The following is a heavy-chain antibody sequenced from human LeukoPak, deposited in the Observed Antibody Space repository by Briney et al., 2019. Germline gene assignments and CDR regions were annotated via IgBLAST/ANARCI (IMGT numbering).Heavy chain of an antibody. CDR1: GFSLSSHA. CDR2: IKQDGSEK. CDR3: ARGIQLWLPYYFDY. V-gene: IGHV3-7*04. D-gene: IGHD5-18*01. Sequence: GGSLRLSCAASGFSLSSHAMSWVRQAPGKGLEWVANIKQDGSEKYYVDSAKGRFTISRDNAKNSLYLQMNSLRAEDTAVYYCARGIQLWLPYYFDYWGQGTLVTVSS. J-gene: IGHJ4*02.